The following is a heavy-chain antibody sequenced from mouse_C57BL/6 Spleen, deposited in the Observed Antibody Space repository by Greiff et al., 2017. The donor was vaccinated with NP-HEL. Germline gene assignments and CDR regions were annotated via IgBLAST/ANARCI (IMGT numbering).Heavy chain of an antibody. Sequence: QVHVKQSGPELVKPGASVKISCKASGYAFSSSWMNWVKQRPGKGLEWIGRIYPGDGDTNYNGKFKGKATLTADKSSSTAYMQLSSLTSEDSAVYFCARGRIYYDYDGPLYAMDYWGQGTSVTVSS. J-gene: IGHJ4*01. V-gene: IGHV1-82*01. CDR3: ARGRIYYDYDGPLYAMDY. CDR2: IYPGDGDT. D-gene: IGHD2-4*01. CDR1: GYAFSSSW.